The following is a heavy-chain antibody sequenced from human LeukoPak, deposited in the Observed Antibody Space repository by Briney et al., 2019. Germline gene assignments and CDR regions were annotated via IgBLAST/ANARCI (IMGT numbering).Heavy chain of an antibody. CDR2: IYYSGST. Sequence: PSETLSLTCTVSGGSISSYYWSWIRQPPGKGLEWIGYIYYSGSTNYNPSLKSRVTISVDTSKNHFSLKLRSVTAEDTAVYYCAIYSSSYFGIDVWGQGTTVTVSS. D-gene: IGHD6-13*01. J-gene: IGHJ6*02. CDR1: GGSISSYY. V-gene: IGHV4-59*01. CDR3: AIYSSSYFGIDV.